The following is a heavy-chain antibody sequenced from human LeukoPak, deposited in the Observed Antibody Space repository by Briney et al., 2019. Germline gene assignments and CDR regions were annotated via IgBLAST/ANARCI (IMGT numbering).Heavy chain of an antibody. CDR1: GFTFSSYW. J-gene: IGHJ3*02. Sequence: PGGSLRLSCAASGFTFSSYWKRWVRQAPGKGLVWVSRINSDGSSTSYADSVKGRFTISRDNAKNTLYLQMNSLRAEDTAVYYCARDLLVLRRHYLSLYDSSGPISNDAFDIWGQGTMVTVSS. V-gene: IGHV3-74*01. CDR3: ARDLLVLRRHYLSLYDSSGPISNDAFDI. CDR2: INSDGSST. D-gene: IGHD3-22*01.